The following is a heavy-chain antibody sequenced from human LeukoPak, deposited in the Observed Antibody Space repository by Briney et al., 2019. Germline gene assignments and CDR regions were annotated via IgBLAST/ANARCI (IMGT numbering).Heavy chain of an antibody. V-gene: IGHV3-23*01. Sequence: GGSLRLSCAASGFTFSSYAMSWVRQAPGKGLEWVSAVSGSGGSTYYADSVKGRFTISRDNSKNTLYLQMNSLRAEDTAVYYCAKDPSSSWYRYFDYWGQGTLVTVSS. CDR3: AKDPSSSWYRYFDY. CDR2: VSGSGGST. J-gene: IGHJ4*02. CDR1: GFTFSSYA. D-gene: IGHD6-13*01.